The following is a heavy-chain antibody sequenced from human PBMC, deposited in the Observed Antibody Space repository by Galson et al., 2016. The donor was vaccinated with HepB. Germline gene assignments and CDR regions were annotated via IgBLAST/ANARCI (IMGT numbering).Heavy chain of an antibody. J-gene: IGHJ4*02. V-gene: IGHV4-34*01. CDR3: ARAIVTTTSLDF. CDR2: INHRGFT. CDR1: HESFSGHY. Sequence: SETLSLTCTVYHESFSGHYWSWIRQPPGKGLEWIGEINHRGFTNFNPSLKSRVTISVDTSKNQFSLNLRSVTAADTAIYYCARAIVTTTSLDFWGQGTLVTISS. D-gene: IGHD5-12*01.